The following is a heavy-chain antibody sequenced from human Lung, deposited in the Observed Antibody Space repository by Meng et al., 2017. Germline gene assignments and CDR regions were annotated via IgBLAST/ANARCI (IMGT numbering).Heavy chain of an antibody. V-gene: IGHV1-2*06. CDR2: IIPSSGDA. CDR1: GYTFTSD. CDR3: ARDGGNYDFDY. Sequence: QVQLVQSGAEVKKPGASVKVSCKASGYTFTSDINWVRQATGQGLEWMGRIIPSSGDANSAQKFLGRVTLTWDTSISTAYMELSSLRSDDTAIYYCARDGGNYDFDYWGQGTLVTVSS. D-gene: IGHD1-7*01. J-gene: IGHJ4*02.